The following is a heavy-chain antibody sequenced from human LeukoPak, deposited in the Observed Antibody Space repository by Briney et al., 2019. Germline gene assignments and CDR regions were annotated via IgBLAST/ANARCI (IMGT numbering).Heavy chain of an antibody. V-gene: IGHV4-30-4*02. Sequence: NPSETLSLTCTVSGGSISSGDYYWSWIRQPPGKGLEWIGYIYYSGSTYYNPSLKSRVTISIDTSKNQFSLKLTSVTAADTAVYYCARVGSGSFDYWGQGTLVTVSS. CDR1: GGSISSGDYY. D-gene: IGHD3-10*01. CDR3: ARVGSGSFDY. CDR2: IYYSGST. J-gene: IGHJ4*02.